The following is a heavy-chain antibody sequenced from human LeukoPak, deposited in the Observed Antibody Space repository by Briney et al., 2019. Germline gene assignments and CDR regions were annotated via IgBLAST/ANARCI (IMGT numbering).Heavy chain of an antibody. D-gene: IGHD3-9*01. CDR2: IGSGSGAI. CDR1: EFTFSTYG. Sequence: GGSLRLSCAASEFTFSTYGMNWVRQAPGKGLGWLSYIGSGSGAIYYADSVKGRFTISRDNAKNSLYLQMSSLRAEDTAVYYCARRSSTSPGYYDLDFWGKGPLVTVSS. J-gene: IGHJ4*02. CDR3: ARRSSTSPGYYDLDF. V-gene: IGHV3-48*04.